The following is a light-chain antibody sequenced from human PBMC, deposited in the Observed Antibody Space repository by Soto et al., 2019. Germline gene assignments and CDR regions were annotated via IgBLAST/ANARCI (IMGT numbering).Light chain of an antibody. CDR2: AAS. V-gene: IGKV1-9*01. J-gene: IGKJ4*01. CDR3: QQLNSYPLT. Sequence: DIQLTQSPSFLSASVGDSVTITCRASQGISSYLAWYQQKPGTAPKLLIYAASTLQSGVPSRFSGSGSGTEFTLTISSLQPEDFATYYCQQLNSYPLTFGGGTKVEIK. CDR1: QGISSY.